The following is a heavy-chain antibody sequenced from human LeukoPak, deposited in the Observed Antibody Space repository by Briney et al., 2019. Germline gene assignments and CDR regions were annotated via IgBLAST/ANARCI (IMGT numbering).Heavy chain of an antibody. J-gene: IGHJ4*02. CDR2: ISGSGGST. V-gene: IGHV3-23*01. Sequence: GGSLRLSCAASGFTFSSYAMNWVRQAPGKGLEWVSAISGSGGSTYYADSVKGRFTISRDNSKNTLYLQMNSLRAEDTAIYYCAKERRYSSGWYANKPSFDYWGQGTLVTVSS. D-gene: IGHD6-19*01. CDR1: GFTFSSYA. CDR3: AKERRYSSGWYANKPSFDY.